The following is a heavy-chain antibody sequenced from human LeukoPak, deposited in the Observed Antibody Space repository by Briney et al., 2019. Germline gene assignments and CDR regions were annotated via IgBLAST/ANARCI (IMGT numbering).Heavy chain of an antibody. Sequence: SQTLSLTCAISGDSVSSNSAAWNWIRQSPARGLEWLGRTYYRSKWYNDYAVSVKSRITINPDTSKNQFSLQLNSVTPEDTAVYYCAREATEGYCSGGSCYSIDYWGQGTLVTVSS. CDR1: GDSVSSNSAA. J-gene: IGHJ4*02. V-gene: IGHV6-1*01. D-gene: IGHD2-15*01. CDR3: AREATEGYCSGGSCYSIDY. CDR2: TYYRSKWYN.